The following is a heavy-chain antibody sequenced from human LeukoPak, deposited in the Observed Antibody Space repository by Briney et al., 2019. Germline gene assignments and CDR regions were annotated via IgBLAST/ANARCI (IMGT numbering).Heavy chain of an antibody. CDR3: ARGRISLVRGVIRALNWFDP. CDR2: IYYSGST. V-gene: IGHV4-59*01. CDR1: GGSISSYY. Sequence: KPSETLSLTCTVSGGSISSYYWSWIRQPPGKGLEGIGYIYYSGSTNYNPSLKSRVTISVDTSKNQFSLKLSSVTAADTAVYYCARGRISLVRGVIRALNWFDPWGQGTLVTVSS. D-gene: IGHD3-10*01. J-gene: IGHJ5*02.